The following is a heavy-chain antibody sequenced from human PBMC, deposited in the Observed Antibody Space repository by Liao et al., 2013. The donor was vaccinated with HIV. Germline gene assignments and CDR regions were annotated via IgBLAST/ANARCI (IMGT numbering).Heavy chain of an antibody. CDR3: ARDQVPLYYYYMDV. D-gene: IGHD3-10*01. Sequence: QVQLQESGPGLVKPSETLSLTCTVSGGSIGSFYWTWIRQPAGKGLEWIGRIYTSGSTNCSPSLKSRVTMSVDTSKNQISLKLTSVIAADTAVYYCARDQVPLYYYYMDVWGKGTTVTVSS. J-gene: IGHJ6*03. CDR2: IYTSGST. V-gene: IGHV4-4*07. CDR1: GGSIGSFY.